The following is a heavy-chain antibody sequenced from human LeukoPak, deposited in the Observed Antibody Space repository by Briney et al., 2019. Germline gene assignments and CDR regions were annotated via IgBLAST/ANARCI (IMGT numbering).Heavy chain of an antibody. Sequence: SETLSLTCTVSGGSISSSSYYWGWIRQPPGQGLEWIGSIFHTGSASYNPSLKSRATLSVDTSKNEFSLKLTSVSAADTAIYYCASPRGTYIDYWGQGTLVIVSS. CDR1: GGSISSSSYY. J-gene: IGHJ4*02. D-gene: IGHD3-16*01. CDR2: IFHTGSA. CDR3: ASPRGTYIDY. V-gene: IGHV4-39*07.